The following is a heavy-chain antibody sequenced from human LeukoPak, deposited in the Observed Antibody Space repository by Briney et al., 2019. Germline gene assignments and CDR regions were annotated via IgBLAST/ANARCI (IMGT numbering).Heavy chain of an antibody. CDR1: GGSISSYY. V-gene: IGHV4-4*07. Sequence: PSETLSLTCTVSGGSISSYYWSWIRQPAGKGLEWIGRIYTSGSTNYNPSLKSRVTMSVDTSKNQFSLRLTSVTAADTAVYYCARVGDWNDLVYWGQGIRVTVSS. CDR2: IYTSGST. CDR3: ARVGDWNDLVY. D-gene: IGHD1-1*01. J-gene: IGHJ4*02.